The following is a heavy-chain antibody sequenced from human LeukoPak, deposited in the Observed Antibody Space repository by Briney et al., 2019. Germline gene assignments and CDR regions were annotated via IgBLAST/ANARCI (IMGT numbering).Heavy chain of an antibody. D-gene: IGHD3-10*01. Sequence: GGSLRLSCAASGFTFSSYAMSWVRQAPGKGLEWVSAISGSDGSTYYADSVKGRFTISGDNSKNTLYLQMNSLRAEDTAVYYCAKGEITMVRGVTTDYWGQGTLVTVSS. CDR1: GFTFSSYA. CDR2: ISGSDGST. CDR3: AKGEITMVRGVTTDY. V-gene: IGHV3-23*01. J-gene: IGHJ4*02.